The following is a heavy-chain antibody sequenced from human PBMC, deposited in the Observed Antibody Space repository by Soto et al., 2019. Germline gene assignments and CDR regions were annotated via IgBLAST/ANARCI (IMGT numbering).Heavy chain of an antibody. CDR1: GYTFTSYA. D-gene: IGHD4-17*01. CDR2: INAGNGNT. Sequence: ASVKVSCKASGYTFTSYAMHWVRRAPGQRLEWMGWINAGNGNTKYSQKFQGRVTITRDTSASTAYMELSSLRSEDTAVYYCARDQSGPRPTTVTYYFDYWGQGTLVTVSS. J-gene: IGHJ4*02. V-gene: IGHV1-3*01. CDR3: ARDQSGPRPTTVTYYFDY.